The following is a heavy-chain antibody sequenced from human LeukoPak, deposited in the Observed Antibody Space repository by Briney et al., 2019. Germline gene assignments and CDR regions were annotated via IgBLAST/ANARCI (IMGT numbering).Heavy chain of an antibody. V-gene: IGHV4-30-4*01. Sequence: SETLSLTCTLSGGSISSGDYYWSWIRQPPGKGLEWIGYIYYSGSTYYNPSLKSRVTISVDTSKNQFSLKLSSVTAADTAVYYCARDQADYGSGINYYYYGMDVWGQGTTVTVSS. CDR1: GGSISSGDYY. D-gene: IGHD3-10*01. CDR3: ARDQADYGSGINYYYYGMDV. J-gene: IGHJ6*02. CDR2: IYYSGST.